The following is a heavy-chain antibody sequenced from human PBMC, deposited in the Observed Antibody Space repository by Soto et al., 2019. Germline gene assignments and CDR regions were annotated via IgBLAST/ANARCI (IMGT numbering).Heavy chain of an antibody. V-gene: IGHV1-2*04. CDR2: INPTSGAT. Sequence: ASVKVSCKASAGTFSSYAISWVRQAPGQGLEWMGGINPTSGATNYAQRFQAWVTMTRDTSISTAYMELNRLTSDDTAVYYCAREISSSWMDVWGQGTTVTVS. CDR1: AGTFSSYA. CDR3: AREISSSWMDV. J-gene: IGHJ6*02. D-gene: IGHD6-13*01.